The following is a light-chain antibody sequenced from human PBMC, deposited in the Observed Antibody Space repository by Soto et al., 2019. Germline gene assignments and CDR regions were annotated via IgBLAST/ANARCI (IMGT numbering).Light chain of an antibody. CDR2: GAS. CDR1: QSVSSN. V-gene: IGKV3-15*01. CDR3: QQYSNWPIT. Sequence: EIVMTQSPATLSVSPGERATLSCRASQSVSSNLAWYQQKPGQAPRLLIYGASTRATGIPARFSGSGSGTEFTLTISSLQSEDFAVYYCQQYSNWPITFGQGTRL. J-gene: IGKJ5*01.